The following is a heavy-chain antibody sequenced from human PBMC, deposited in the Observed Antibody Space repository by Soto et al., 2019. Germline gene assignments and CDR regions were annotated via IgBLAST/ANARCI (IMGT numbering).Heavy chain of an antibody. D-gene: IGHD3-22*01. V-gene: IGHV1-8*01. CDR2: MNPNSGNT. CDR1: GYTFTSYD. CDR3: ARGVETGCSCYWESGMDV. Sequence: ASVRVSCKASGYTFTSYDINWVRQATGQGLEWMGWMNPNSGNTGYAQKFQGRFTMTRNTSISTAYMELSSLRSEDTAVYYCARGVETGCSCYWESGMDVWGQVTTVTVSS. J-gene: IGHJ6*02.